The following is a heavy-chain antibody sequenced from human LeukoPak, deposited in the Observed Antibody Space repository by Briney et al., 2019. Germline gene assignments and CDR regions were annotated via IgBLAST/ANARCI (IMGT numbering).Heavy chain of an antibody. CDR2: IYTSGST. V-gene: IGHV4-4*09. D-gene: IGHD5-12*01. J-gene: IGHJ4*02. CDR1: GGAISSYY. CDR3: ARTIRSMDYYDY. Sequence: SETLSLTCTVTGGAISSYYWSWIRQPPGKGLEWIGYIYTSGSTTYNPSLKSRVTISVDTSKNQFSLKLSSVTAADTAVYYCARTIRSMDYYDYWGQGTLVTVSS.